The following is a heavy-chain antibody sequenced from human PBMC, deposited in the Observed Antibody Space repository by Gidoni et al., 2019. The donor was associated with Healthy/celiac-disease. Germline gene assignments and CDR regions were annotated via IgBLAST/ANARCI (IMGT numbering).Heavy chain of an antibody. V-gene: IGHV3-48*02. CDR1: GLTSSSYS. J-gene: IGHJ6*03. CDR3: ARARSSSPSYYMDV. CDR2: ISSSSSTI. D-gene: IGHD6-13*01. Sequence: EVQLVESGGGLVQPGGSLRLSCAASGLTSSSYSINWVRQAPGKWLEWVSYISSSSSTIYYADSVKGRCTISRDNAKNSLYLQMNSLRDEDTAVYYCARARSSSPSYYMDVWGKGTTVTVSS.